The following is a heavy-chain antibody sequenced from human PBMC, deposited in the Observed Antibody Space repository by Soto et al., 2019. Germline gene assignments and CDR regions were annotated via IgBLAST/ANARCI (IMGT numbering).Heavy chain of an antibody. J-gene: IGHJ4*02. CDR2: INPNGGST. V-gene: IGHV1-2*02. D-gene: IGHD3-22*01. CDR3: ARDRRNYYDSSGSDY. CDR1: GDTFTSYY. Sequence: ASVKVSCKAPGDTFTSYYMHWVRQAPGHGLEWMGVINPNGGSTRFAQKFQGRVTMTRDTSISTAYMELSRLRSDDTAVYYCARDRRNYYDSSGSDYWGQGTLVTVSS.